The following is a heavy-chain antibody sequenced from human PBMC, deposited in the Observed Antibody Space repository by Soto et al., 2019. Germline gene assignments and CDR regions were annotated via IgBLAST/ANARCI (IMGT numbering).Heavy chain of an antibody. CDR2: IYYSGST. J-gene: IGHJ3*02. CDR3: ARSGWADSSGWYENDAFDI. Sequence: SETLSLTCTVSGGSISSYYWSWIRQPPGKGLEWIGYIYYSGSTNYNPSLKSRVTISVDTSKNQFSLKLSSVTAADTAVYYCARSGWADSSGWYENDAFDIWGQGTMVTVSS. D-gene: IGHD6-19*01. V-gene: IGHV4-59*01. CDR1: GGSISSYY.